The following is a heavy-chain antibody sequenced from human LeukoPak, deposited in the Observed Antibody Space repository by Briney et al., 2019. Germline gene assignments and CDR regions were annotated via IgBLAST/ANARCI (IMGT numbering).Heavy chain of an antibody. J-gene: IGHJ4*02. CDR3: ARGSRYGDSPDY. CDR2: MNPNSGNR. Sequence: ASVKVCCKASGYTFSSCDINWVRQATGQGLEWMGWMNPNSGNRGYAQKFQGRVTMTRNTSISTAYMELSSLRYEDTAVYYCARGSRYGDSPDYWGQGTLVTVSS. CDR1: GYTFSSCD. D-gene: IGHD4-17*01. V-gene: IGHV1-8*01.